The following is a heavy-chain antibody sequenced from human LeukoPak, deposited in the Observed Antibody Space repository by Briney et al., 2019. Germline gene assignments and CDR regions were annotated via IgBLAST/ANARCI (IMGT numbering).Heavy chain of an antibody. CDR2: IYTSGST. D-gene: IGHD3-22*01. CDR1: GGSISSYY. CDR3: ARDHYYDSSGYTFRH. Sequence: SETLSLTCTVSGGSISSYYWSWIRQPAGKGLEWIGRIYTSGSTSYNPSLKSRVTISVDTSKNQFSLKLSSVTAADTAVYYCARDHYYDSSGYTFRHWGQGTLVTVSS. J-gene: IGHJ1*01. V-gene: IGHV4-4*07.